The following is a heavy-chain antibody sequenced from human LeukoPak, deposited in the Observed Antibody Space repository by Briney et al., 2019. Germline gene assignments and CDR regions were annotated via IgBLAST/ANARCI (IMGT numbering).Heavy chain of an antibody. V-gene: IGHV4-38-2*02. CDR3: ARRRKYSGYDSS. D-gene: IGHD5-12*01. CDR1: GYSISSGYY. Sequence: SETLSLTCTVSGYSISSGYYWGWVRQPPGTGLEWVGSIYHSGSTYYNPSLKSRVTIFVDTSKNQFSLNLTSVTAADTAVYYCARRRKYSGYDSSWGQGTLVTVSS. J-gene: IGHJ5*02. CDR2: IYHSGST.